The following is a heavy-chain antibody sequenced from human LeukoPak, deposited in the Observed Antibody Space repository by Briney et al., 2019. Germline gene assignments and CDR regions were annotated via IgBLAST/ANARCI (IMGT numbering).Heavy chain of an antibody. CDR1: GFTFSSYA. Sequence: GGSLRLSCAASGFTFSSYAMHWVRQAPGKGLEWVAVISYDGSNKYYADSVKGRFTISRDNSKNTLYLQLNSLRAEDTAVYYCARELDYWGQGTLVTVSS. V-gene: IGHV3-30*04. J-gene: IGHJ4*02. CDR2: ISYDGSNK. CDR3: ARELDY.